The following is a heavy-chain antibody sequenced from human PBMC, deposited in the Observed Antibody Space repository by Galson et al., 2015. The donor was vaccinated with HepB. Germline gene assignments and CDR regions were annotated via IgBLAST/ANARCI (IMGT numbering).Heavy chain of an antibody. V-gene: IGHV3-15*01. CDR2: IKSKTDGGTT. CDR3: ARSLDGGSYPLDAFDI. D-gene: IGHD1-26*01. Sequence: SLRLSCAASGFTFSNAWMSWVRQAPGKGLEWVGRIKSKTDGGTTDYAAPVKGRFTISRDDSKNTLYLQMNSLKASDTAMYYCARSLDGGSYPLDAFDIWGQGTMVTVSS. J-gene: IGHJ3*02. CDR1: GFTFSNAW.